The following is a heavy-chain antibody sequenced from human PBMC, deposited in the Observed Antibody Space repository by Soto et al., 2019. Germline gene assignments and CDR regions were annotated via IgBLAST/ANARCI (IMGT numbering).Heavy chain of an antibody. CDR3: AKDRDSGCHTVRYYFDY. V-gene: IGHV3-23*01. CDR2: ISGSGGTT. J-gene: IGHJ4*02. Sequence: EVQLLESGGGLVQPGGSLRLSCAASGFTFSSYAMSWVRQAPGKGLEWVSAISGSGGTTYYVDSVKGRFTISRDNSKNTLYVQMNSLRAEDTAVYYCAKDRDSGCHTVRYYFDYWGQGTLVTVSS. CDR1: GFTFSSYA. D-gene: IGHD6-19*01.